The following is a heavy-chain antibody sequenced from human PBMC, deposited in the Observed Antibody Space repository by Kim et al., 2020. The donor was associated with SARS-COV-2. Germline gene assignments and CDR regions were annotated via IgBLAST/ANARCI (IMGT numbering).Heavy chain of an antibody. V-gene: IGHV5-51*01. CDR1: GYTFSTYW. CDR2: IYPRDSDA. J-gene: IGHJ6*02. Sequence: GESLKISCRGSGYTFSTYWIAWVRQMPGKGLEWMGYIYPRDSDARYSPSFHGQVAMSADNSITTAYLEWSSLRASDTAIYYSARRKGFRSSPDDLDVWG. D-gene: IGHD1-1*01. CDR3: ARRKGFRSSPDDLDV.